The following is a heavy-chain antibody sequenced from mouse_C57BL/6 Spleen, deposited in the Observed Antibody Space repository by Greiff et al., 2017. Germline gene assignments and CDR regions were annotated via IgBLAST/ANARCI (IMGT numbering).Heavy chain of an antibody. CDR1: GYAFTNYL. Sequence: QVQLQQSGAELVRPGTSVKVSCKASGYAFTNYLIEWVKQRPGQGLAWIGVINPGSGGTTYNEKFKGKATLTADKSSSTAYLQLSSLTSENSAVYYCARVGYSNTGAMDDWGQGTSVTVSS. D-gene: IGHD2-5*01. J-gene: IGHJ4*01. V-gene: IGHV1-54*01. CDR3: ARVGYSNTGAMDD. CDR2: INPGSGGT.